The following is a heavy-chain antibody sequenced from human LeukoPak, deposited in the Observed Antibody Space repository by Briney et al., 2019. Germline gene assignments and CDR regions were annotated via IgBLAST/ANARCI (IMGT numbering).Heavy chain of an antibody. CDR2: IYYSGST. CDR3: ARTSYGSGSDPYFDY. Sequence: SETLSFTCTVSGGSISSYYWSWIRQPPGKGLEWIGYIYYSGSTNYNPSLKSRVTISVDTSKNQFSLKLSSVTAADTAVYYCARTSYGSGSDPYFDYWAREPWSPSPQ. V-gene: IGHV4-59*08. D-gene: IGHD3-10*01. J-gene: IGHJ4*02. CDR1: GGSISSYY.